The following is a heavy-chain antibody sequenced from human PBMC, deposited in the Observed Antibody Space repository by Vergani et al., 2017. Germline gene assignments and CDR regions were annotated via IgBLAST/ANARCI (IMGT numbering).Heavy chain of an antibody. D-gene: IGHD6-13*01. CDR1: GFTFSNAW. CDR3: AKRHSSSWYYFDY. J-gene: IGHJ4*02. CDR2: IKSKTDGGTT. V-gene: IGHV3-15*01. Sequence: EVQLVESGGGLVKPGGSLRLSCAASGFTFSNAWMSWVRQAPGKGLEWVGRIKSKTDGGTTDYAAPVKGRFTISRDDSKNTLYLQMNSLKTEDTAVYYCAKRHSSSWYYFDYWGQGTLVTVSS.